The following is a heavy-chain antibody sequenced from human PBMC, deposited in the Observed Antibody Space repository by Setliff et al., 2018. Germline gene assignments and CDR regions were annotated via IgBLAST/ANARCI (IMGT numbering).Heavy chain of an antibody. CDR3: ARDSPIRLGVIPS. CDR2: INNRGDTI. CDR1: GFAFSGDD. J-gene: IGHJ3*01. D-gene: IGHD2-21*01. Sequence: LSCAGSGFAFSGDDMHWVRQAPGKGLEWVSYINNRGDTIYYADSVRGRFTISRDNAKNSVYLQMNSLRAEDTAIYFCARDSPIRLGVIPSWGQGTLVTVS. V-gene: IGHV3-48*03.